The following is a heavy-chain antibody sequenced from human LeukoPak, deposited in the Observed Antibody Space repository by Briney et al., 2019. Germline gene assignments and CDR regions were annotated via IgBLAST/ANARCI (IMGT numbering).Heavy chain of an antibody. D-gene: IGHD2-15*01. CDR3: ARGSSDCIGCNCYFVYYYYGMDV. CDR1: GFTFSSYG. J-gene: IGHJ6*02. CDR2: IWYDGSNK. V-gene: IGHV3-33*01. Sequence: GGSLRLSCAASGFTFSSYGMHWVRQAPGKGLAWVAVIWYDGSNKYYADSVKGRFTISRDNSKNTLYLQMNSLRAEDTAVYYCARGSSDCIGCNCYFVYYYYGMDVWGQGTTVTVSS.